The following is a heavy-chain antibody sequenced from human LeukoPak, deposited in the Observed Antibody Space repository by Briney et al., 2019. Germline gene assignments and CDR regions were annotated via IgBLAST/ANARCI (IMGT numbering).Heavy chain of an antibody. CDR2: INHSGST. Sequence: PSETLSLTCAVYGGSFSGYYWSWIRQPPGKGLEWIGEINHSGSTNYNPSLKSRDTISVDTSKNQFSLKLSSVTAADTAVYYCARRLNKVVPAAYDYWGQGTLVTVSS. CDR3: ARRLNKVVPAAYDY. J-gene: IGHJ4*02. D-gene: IGHD2-2*01. CDR1: GGSFSGYY. V-gene: IGHV4-34*01.